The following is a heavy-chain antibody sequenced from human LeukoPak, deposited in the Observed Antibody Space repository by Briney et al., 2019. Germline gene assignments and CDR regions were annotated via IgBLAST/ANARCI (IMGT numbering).Heavy chain of an antibody. V-gene: IGHV4-34*01. D-gene: IGHD3-16*01. CDR3: ARAGGAAPPDY. CDR2: INDGGST. Sequence: SETLSLTCAVYGGSFTKHQWSWIRQPPGKRLEWIGAINDGGSTNYNPSLKSRVTISVDTSKNQFSLRLSSMTAADTAVYYCARAGGAAPPDYWGQGTLVTVSS. J-gene: IGHJ4*02. CDR1: GGSFTKHQ.